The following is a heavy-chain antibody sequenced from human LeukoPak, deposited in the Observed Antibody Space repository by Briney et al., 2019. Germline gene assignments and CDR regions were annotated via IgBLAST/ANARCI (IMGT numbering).Heavy chain of an antibody. V-gene: IGHV3-23*01. Sequence: RGSLRLSCAASGFTFSSYAMSWVRQAPGKGLEWVSTISGSGGSTYYADSVKGRFTISRDNSKNTLYLQMNSLRAEDTAVYYCAKDAVPAALGEYFFDYWGQGTRVTVSS. CDR2: ISGSGGST. CDR3: AKDAVPAALGEYFFDY. D-gene: IGHD2-2*01. CDR1: GFTFSSYA. J-gene: IGHJ4*02.